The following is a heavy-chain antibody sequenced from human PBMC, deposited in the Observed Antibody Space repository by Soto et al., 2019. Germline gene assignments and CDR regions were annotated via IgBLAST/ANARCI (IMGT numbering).Heavy chain of an antibody. J-gene: IGHJ6*02. Sequence: EVQLVETGGGLIQPGGSLRLSCAASGFTVSSNYMSWVRQAPGKGLEWVSVIYSGGSAYYADSVKGRFTISRDNSKNTLYLQMNSLRAEDTAVYYCARVPSYYDVSGYYQYGMDVWGQGTTVTVS. CDR3: ARVPSYYDVSGYYQYGMDV. D-gene: IGHD3-10*01. CDR2: IYSGGSA. CDR1: GFTVSSNY. V-gene: IGHV3-53*02.